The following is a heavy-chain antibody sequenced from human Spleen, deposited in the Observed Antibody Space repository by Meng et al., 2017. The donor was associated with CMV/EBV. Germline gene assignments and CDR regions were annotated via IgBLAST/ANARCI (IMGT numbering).Heavy chain of an antibody. CDR1: GGSFGRYH. CDR3: AREMWGRENYYYGMDA. V-gene: IGHV1-69*04. D-gene: IGHD1-26*01. J-gene: IGHJ6*02. CDR2: ITPILGIT. Sequence: SVKVSCKASGGSFGRYHISWVRQAPGQGLEWMGRITPILGITNYAQKFQGRVTITADKSTSTAYMELSSLRYEDMAVYYCAREMWGRENYYYGMDAWGQGTSVTVSS.